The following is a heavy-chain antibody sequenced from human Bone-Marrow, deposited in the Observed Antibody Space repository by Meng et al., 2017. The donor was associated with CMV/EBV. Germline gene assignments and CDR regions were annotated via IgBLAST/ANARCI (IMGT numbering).Heavy chain of an antibody. CDR2: ISPNSGGT. J-gene: IGHJ6*02. CDR3: ARGPITMMVVAPYGREV. V-gene: IGHV1-2*02. CDR1: GYIFPDYY. Sequence: ASVKVSCKASGYIFPDYYMHWVRQAPGQGLEWMGWISPNSGGTNYAQRFQGRVTMTSDTSITTAYMELSSLTSDDTAVYYCARGPITMMVVAPYGREVWGQGNTVNVSS. D-gene: IGHD3-22*01.